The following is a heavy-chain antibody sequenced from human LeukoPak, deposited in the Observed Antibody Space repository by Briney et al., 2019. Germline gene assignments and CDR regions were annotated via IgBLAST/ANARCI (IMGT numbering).Heavy chain of an antibody. Sequence: GGSLRLSCVASGFIFSRYAMHWVRQAPGKGLEWVTVISYDGSKKYYVDSVKGRFTISRDNSKDTLYLQMNSLRAEDTAVYYCAKAAEYSSDWPSAVGASFDYWGQGTLVTVSS. CDR2: ISYDGSKK. J-gene: IGHJ4*02. V-gene: IGHV3-30-3*01. CDR1: GFIFSRYA. CDR3: AKAAEYSSDWPSAVGASFDY. D-gene: IGHD2-21*02.